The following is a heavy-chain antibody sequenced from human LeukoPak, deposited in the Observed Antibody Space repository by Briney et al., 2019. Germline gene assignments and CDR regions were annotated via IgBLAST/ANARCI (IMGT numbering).Heavy chain of an antibody. CDR2: IYYSGST. CDR1: GGSISSYY. D-gene: IGHD3-22*01. Sequence: SETLSLTCTVSGGSISSYYWSWIRQPPGKGLEWIGYIYYSGSTNYNPSLKSRVTISVDTSKNQFSLKLSSVTAADTAVYYCARHVNYYDSSGYCLGAFDIWGQGTMVTVSS. CDR3: ARHVNYYDSSGYCLGAFDI. V-gene: IGHV4-59*08. J-gene: IGHJ3*02.